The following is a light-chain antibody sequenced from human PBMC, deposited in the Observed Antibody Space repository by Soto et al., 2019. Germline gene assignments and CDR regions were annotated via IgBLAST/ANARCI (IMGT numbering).Light chain of an antibody. J-gene: IGKJ1*01. CDR2: GAS. V-gene: IGKV3-20*01. Sequence: DIVFTQSPCTLSLSPGERATLSCRASQTVSSARLAWFQQKPGQAPRLLIYGASSRAPGIPDRFSGSGSETDFALTITRLESEDFAVYSCHQYGSSPWTFGQGTKVDIK. CDR3: HQYGSSPWT. CDR1: QTVSSAR.